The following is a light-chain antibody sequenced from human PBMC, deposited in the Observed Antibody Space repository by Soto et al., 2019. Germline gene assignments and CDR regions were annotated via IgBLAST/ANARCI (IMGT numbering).Light chain of an antibody. CDR1: SSDVGGYNH. Sequence: SVLPQPDSVSVSPGQSITISCTGTSSDVGGYNHVSWYQIHPGKAPKLIIYEVTSRPSGVSYRFSGSKSGNSASLTISGLQAEDEADYYCSSYASSSRYAFGGRTKVTX. CDR3: SSYASSSRYA. V-gene: IGLV2-14*01. CDR2: EVT. J-gene: IGLJ1*01.